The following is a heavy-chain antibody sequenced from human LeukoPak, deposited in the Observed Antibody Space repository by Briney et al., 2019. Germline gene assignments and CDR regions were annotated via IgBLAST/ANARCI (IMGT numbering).Heavy chain of an antibody. D-gene: IGHD6-19*01. CDR3: ARDNGSSGWYVWFDP. CDR1: GGSISSYY. V-gene: IGHV4-59*01. Sequence: PSETLSLTCTVSGGSISSYYWSWIRQPPGKGLEWIGYIYYSGSTNYNPSLKSRVTISVDTSKSQFSLKLSSVTAADTAVYYCARDNGSSGWYVWFDPWGQGTLVTVSS. J-gene: IGHJ5*02. CDR2: IYYSGST.